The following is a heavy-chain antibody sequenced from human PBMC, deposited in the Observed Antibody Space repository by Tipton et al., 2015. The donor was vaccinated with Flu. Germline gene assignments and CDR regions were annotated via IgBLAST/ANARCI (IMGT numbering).Heavy chain of an antibody. D-gene: IGHD3-22*01. CDR1: GGSISRSAYY. Sequence: TLSLTCTVSGGSISRSAYYWGWIRQPPGKGLEWIGSIYYSGTTYYNPSLQSRVTISVDTSKNQFSLKVSSVTAADTAVYYCARTYDSSGYDAFDIWGQGTMVTVSS. V-gene: IGHV4-39*01. J-gene: IGHJ3*02. CDR3: ARTYDSSGYDAFDI. CDR2: IYYSGTT.